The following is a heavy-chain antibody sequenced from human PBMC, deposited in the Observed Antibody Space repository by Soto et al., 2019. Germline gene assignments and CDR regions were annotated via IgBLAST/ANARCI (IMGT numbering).Heavy chain of an antibody. CDR3: ALAMVRGVIISGRVFDP. J-gene: IGHJ5*02. CDR1: GGSISSGGYY. Sequence: SETLSLTCTVSGGSISSGGYYWSWIRQHPGKGLEWIGYIYYSGSTHYNPSLKSRVTISVDTSKNQFSLKLSSVTAADTAVYYCALAMVRGVIISGRVFDPWCQGTLVTVSS. V-gene: IGHV4-31*03. CDR2: IYYSGST. D-gene: IGHD3-10*01.